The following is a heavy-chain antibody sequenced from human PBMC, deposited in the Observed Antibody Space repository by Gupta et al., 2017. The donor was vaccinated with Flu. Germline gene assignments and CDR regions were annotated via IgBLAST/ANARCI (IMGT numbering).Heavy chain of an antibody. J-gene: IGHJ4*02. CDR1: GLTFSTYG. V-gene: IGHV3-23*01. D-gene: IGHD1-1*01. CDR2: SGLRGNT. Sequence: AASGLTFSTYGFIWARQAPGKGLEWVASSGLRGNTDFADSVKGRCSISRDNSKNTVSPEMNRLRVEDTAVYYCAATTPTSDHWGQGAMVTVSS. CDR3: AATTPTSDH.